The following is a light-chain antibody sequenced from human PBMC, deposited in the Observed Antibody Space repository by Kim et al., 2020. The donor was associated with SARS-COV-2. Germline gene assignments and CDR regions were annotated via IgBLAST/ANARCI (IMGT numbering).Light chain of an antibody. CDR2: GAS. Sequence: SPGERDTLSGRASQSVSSNLAWYQQKPGQAPRLLIYGASTRATGIPARFSGSGSGTEFTLTISSLQSEDFAVYYCQQYNNWPPMYTFGQGTKLEI. CDR1: QSVSSN. CDR3: QQYNNWPPMYT. J-gene: IGKJ2*01. V-gene: IGKV3-15*01.